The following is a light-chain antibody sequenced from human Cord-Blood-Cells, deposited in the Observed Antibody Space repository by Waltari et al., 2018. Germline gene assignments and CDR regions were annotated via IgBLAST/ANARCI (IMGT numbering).Light chain of an antibody. CDR1: QSVSSN. J-gene: IGKJ4*01. CDR2: GAS. V-gene: IGKV3-15*01. CDR3: QQYNNWPPLT. Sequence: EIVMTQSPATLSVSPGERATLSCRASQSVSSNLAWYQQKPGQAPRLLLYGASTRATGIPGRFRGRWSGTEFTLTLRRLPSEDFAVYFCQQYNNWPPLTFGGGTKVEIK.